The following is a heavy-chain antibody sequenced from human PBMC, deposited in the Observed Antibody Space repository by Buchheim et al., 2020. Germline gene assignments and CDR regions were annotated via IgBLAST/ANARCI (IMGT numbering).Heavy chain of an antibody. CDR1: GFIFSKYW. CDR2: INTDGSTT. V-gene: IGHV3-74*01. D-gene: IGHD6-19*01. Sequence: EVHLVESGGELVQPGGSLRLSCAASGFIFSKYWIQWVRHAPVKGLERVSFINTDGSTTGYADSVKGRFTISRDNARTTVYLHMTSLRVEDTAVYYCVRDRGWTAFDYWGQGAL. J-gene: IGHJ4*02. CDR3: VRDRGWTAFDY.